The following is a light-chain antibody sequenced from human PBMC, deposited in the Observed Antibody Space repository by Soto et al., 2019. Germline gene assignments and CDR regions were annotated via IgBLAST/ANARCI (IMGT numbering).Light chain of an antibody. CDR2: AAS. Sequence: DIQMTQSPSSLSASVGDRVTITCRASQDISNYLAWYQQKPGKAPKLLIYAASTLQSGVPLRFSGSGSGTSFTLTISSLQPEDFATYYCQQSYSTPPGTFGQGTKVDIK. J-gene: IGKJ1*01. CDR3: QQSYSTPPGT. V-gene: IGKV1-39*01. CDR1: QDISNY.